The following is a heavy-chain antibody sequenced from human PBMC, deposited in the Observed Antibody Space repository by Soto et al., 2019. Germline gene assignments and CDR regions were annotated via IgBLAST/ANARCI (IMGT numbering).Heavy chain of an antibody. CDR2: VSPPFRTS. CDR1: GVSFNNNG. D-gene: IGHD3-10*01. J-gene: IGHJ6*02. CDR3: ARVLYYGSGSYSPYGMDV. Sequence: QVQLGQSGAEVKKPGSSVKVSCKTSGVSFNNNGIGWVREAPGHGLEWMGEVSPPFRTSNYARKFQRRISIRADASTGTVKMELSSLTSEDTAQYYCARVLYYGSGSYSPYGMDVWGQGTTVTVSS. V-gene: IGHV1-69*01.